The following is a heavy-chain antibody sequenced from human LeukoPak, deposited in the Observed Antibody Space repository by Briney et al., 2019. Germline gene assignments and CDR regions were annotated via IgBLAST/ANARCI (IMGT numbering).Heavy chain of an antibody. J-gene: IGHJ3*02. CDR1: GFTFSSYG. CDR2: ISYDGSNK. Sequence: GGSLRLSCAASGFTFSSYGMHWVRQAPGKGLEWVAVISYDGSNKYYADSVKGRFTISRDNSKNTLYLQMNSLRAEDTAVYYCARGFSGYDYAFDIWGQGTMVTVSS. D-gene: IGHD5-12*01. V-gene: IGHV3-30*03. CDR3: ARGFSGYDYAFDI.